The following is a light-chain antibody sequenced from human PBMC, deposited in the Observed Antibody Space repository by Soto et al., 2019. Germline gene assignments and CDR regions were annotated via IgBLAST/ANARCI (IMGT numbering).Light chain of an antibody. J-gene: IGLJ1*01. Sequence: QSALTQPASVSGSPGQSITISCTGTSSDVGGYNYVSWYQHRPGKAPKLIIYDVSNRPSGVSNRFSGSKSGNTASLTISRLQPEDEADYYCSSYTTSNTRQIVIGTGTKVTVL. CDR2: DVS. V-gene: IGLV2-14*03. CDR1: SSDVGGYNY. CDR3: SSYTTSNTRQIV.